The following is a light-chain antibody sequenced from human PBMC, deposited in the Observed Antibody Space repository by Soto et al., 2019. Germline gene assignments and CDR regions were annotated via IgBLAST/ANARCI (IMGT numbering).Light chain of an antibody. CDR1: QSVGFN. CDR2: RAS. J-gene: IGKJ5*01. Sequence: EIVMTQSPATLCVSPGERATLSCWASQSVGFNLAWYQQKPGQVPRLLIYRASTRATGIPARFTGSGSGTKLILTISSLQSEDFAVYYCQQYNDWPITLGQGTRLEN. V-gene: IGKV3-15*01. CDR3: QQYNDWPIT.